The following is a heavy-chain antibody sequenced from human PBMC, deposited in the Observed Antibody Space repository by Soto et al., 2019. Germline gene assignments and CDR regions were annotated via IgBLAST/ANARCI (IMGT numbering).Heavy chain of an antibody. CDR3: ARDWDSSGLFDP. CDR2: ISYSGST. Sequence: NRSETLSLTCSFSGASITTYYWSWIRQPPGKGLEWIGSISYSGSTKYNPSLESRVMISLDTSKNQFSLRLTSVTAADTALYYCARDWDSSGLFDPWGQGALVTVSS. V-gene: IGHV4-59*01. CDR1: GASITTYY. D-gene: IGHD3-10*01. J-gene: IGHJ5*02.